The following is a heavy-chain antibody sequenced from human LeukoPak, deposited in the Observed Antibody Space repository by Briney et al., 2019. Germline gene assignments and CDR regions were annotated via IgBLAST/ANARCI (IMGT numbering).Heavy chain of an antibody. J-gene: IGHJ4*02. CDR3: ATRLRVIESFDY. Sequence: LSETLSLTCTVSGGSISSSSYYWGWVRQPPGKGLEWIVNIYYSGSTYYNPSLKSRVTISVDTYKNQFYLKLSSVPAADPAVYYWATRLRVIESFDYWGQGTMATVSS. CDR2: IYYSGST. D-gene: IGHD3-22*01. CDR1: GGSISSSSYY. V-gene: IGHV4-39*01.